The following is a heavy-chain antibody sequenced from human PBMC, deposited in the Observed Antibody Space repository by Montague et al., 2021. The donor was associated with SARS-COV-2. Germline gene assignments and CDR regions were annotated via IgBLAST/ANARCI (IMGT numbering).Heavy chain of an antibody. J-gene: IGHJ6*02. V-gene: IGHV3-30*03. CDR2: ISYDGKRK. Sequence: SLRLSCAASEFSFNTYAIHWVRQAPGKGLEWVAVISYDGKRKYYADSVKDRFTISRDNSKNTLYLQMNSLKSEDTAVYYCARALSDFWTGSHYLDDYYYGMDVWGQGTTVTVSS. D-gene: IGHD3/OR15-3a*01. CDR1: EFSFNTYA. CDR3: ARALSDFWTGSHYLDDYYYGMDV.